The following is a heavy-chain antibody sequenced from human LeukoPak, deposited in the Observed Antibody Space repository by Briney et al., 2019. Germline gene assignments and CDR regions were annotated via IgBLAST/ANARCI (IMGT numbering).Heavy chain of an antibody. V-gene: IGHV6-1*01. J-gene: IGHJ6*02. CDR1: GDSVSSNSAA. CDR3: ARGPLRRMVYAMGPYYYYGMAV. D-gene: IGHD2-8*01. CDR2: TYYRSKWYN. Sequence: SQTLSLTCAISGDSVSSNSAAWNWIRQSPSRGLEWLGRTYYRSKWYNDYAVSVKSRITINPDTSKNQFPLKLSSVTAADTAVYYCARGPLRRMVYAMGPYYYYGMAVWGQGTTVTVSS.